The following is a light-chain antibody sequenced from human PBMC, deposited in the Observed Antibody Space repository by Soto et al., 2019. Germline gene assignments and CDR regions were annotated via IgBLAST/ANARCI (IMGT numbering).Light chain of an antibody. J-gene: IGLJ1*01. CDR2: EVS. CDR1: SIEVGYYNY. V-gene: IGLV2-14*01. Sequence: QSALTQPASMSGSPGQSITISCIGTSIEVGYYNYVSWYQQHPGKAPKLMIYEVSNRPSGVSNRFSGSKSGNTASLTISGLQADDEADYYCSSYTKSSTFTYVFGTGTKLTVL. CDR3: SSYTKSSTFTYV.